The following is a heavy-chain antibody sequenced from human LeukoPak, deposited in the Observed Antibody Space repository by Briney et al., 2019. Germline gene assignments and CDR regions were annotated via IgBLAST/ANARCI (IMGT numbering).Heavy chain of an antibody. V-gene: IGHV3-21*01. D-gene: IGHD1-26*01. CDR3: ARDGQGYSGSYYAPTNFDY. CDR1: GFAFITYS. Sequence: GGSLRPSCAASGFAFITYSMNWVRQAPGKGLEWVSSISSSSTYIYYADSVKGRFTISRDNAKNSLYLQMNSLRAEDTAVYYCARDGQGYSGSYYAPTNFDYWGQGTLVTVSS. CDR2: ISSSSTYI. J-gene: IGHJ4*02.